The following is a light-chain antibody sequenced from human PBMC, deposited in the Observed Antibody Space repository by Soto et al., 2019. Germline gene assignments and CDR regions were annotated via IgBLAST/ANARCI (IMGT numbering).Light chain of an antibody. CDR3: QSYDSDLTESYV. Sequence: QSALTQPPSVSGAPGQTVTVSCTGSSSKIGAGFDVPWYHLVPGGAPSLLIYHNTNRPSGVPDRFSGSKSGASASLAITGLQAEDEADYYCQSYDSDLTESYVFGTGTKLTVL. V-gene: IGLV1-40*03. J-gene: IGLJ1*01. CDR2: HNT. CDR1: SSKIGAGFD.